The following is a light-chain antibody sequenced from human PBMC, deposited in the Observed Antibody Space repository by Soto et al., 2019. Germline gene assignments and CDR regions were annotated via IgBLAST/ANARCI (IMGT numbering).Light chain of an antibody. CDR2: EVS. Sequence: QSALTQPASVSGSPGQSITISCNGTSSDVGGYNYVSWYQQHPGKAPKLMIYEVSNRPSGVSNRFSGSKSGNTASLTISGLHAEDEAGYYCSSYTSSSTLVVFGGGTKLTVL. V-gene: IGLV2-14*01. J-gene: IGLJ2*01. CDR3: SSYTSSSTLVV. CDR1: SSDVGGYNY.